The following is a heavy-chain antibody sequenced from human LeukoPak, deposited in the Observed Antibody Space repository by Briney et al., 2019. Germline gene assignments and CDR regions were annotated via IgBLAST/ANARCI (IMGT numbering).Heavy chain of an antibody. CDR3: AREITLWDSGSYSRSRIVSYNWFDP. J-gene: IGHJ5*02. CDR2: FIPIFGTA. CDR1: GDTFSSYA. Sequence: GASVTVSCKASGDTFSSYAISWVRQAPGQGLEWMGGFIPIFGTANSAQKFQGRVTITADESTSTAYMELSSLRSEDTAVYYCAREITLWDSGSYSRSRIVSYNWFDPWGQGTLVTVSS. V-gene: IGHV1-69*01. D-gene: IGHD3-10*01.